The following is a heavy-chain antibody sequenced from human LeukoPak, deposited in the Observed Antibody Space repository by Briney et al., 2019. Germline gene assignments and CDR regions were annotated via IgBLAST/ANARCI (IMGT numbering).Heavy chain of an antibody. V-gene: IGHV4-39*01. J-gene: IGHJ3*02. D-gene: IGHD3-10*01. CDR1: GGSISSSSYY. CDR3: AILGHYYAFDI. Sequence: SETLSLTCTVSGGSISSSSYYWGWIRQPPGKGLEWIGSIYYSGSTYYNPSLKSRVTISVDTSKNQFSLKLSSVTAADTAVYYCAILGHYYAFDIWGQGTMVTVSS. CDR2: IYYSGST.